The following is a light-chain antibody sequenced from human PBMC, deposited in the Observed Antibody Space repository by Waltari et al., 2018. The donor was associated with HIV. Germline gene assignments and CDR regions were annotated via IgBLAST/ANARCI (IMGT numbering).Light chain of an antibody. V-gene: IGLV3-21*02. J-gene: IGLJ2*01. Sequence: SYELTQPPSVSVAPGQTARVTCGGNNIGSTSVHWYQQRPGQAPVLVVYDDRDRPSGIPERFSGSNGGNTATLTISRVEAGDEADYYCQVWDSGSDHHVVFGGGTKLTVL. CDR3: QVWDSGSDHHVV. CDR2: DDR. CDR1: NIGSTS.